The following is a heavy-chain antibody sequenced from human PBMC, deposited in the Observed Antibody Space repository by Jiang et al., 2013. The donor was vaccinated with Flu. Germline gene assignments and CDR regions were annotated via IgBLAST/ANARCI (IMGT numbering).Heavy chain of an antibody. J-gene: IGHJ4*02. CDR1: GYSFYQLL. Sequence: PGESLKISCKGSGYSFYQLLDRLGAQMPGKGLEWMGIIYPGDSDTRYSPSFQGQVTISADKSISTAYLQWSSLKASDTAMYYCARVVEMATIADYWGQGTLVTVSS. CDR3: ARVVEMATIADY. D-gene: IGHD5-24*01. CDR2: IYPGDSDT. V-gene: IGHV5-51*01.